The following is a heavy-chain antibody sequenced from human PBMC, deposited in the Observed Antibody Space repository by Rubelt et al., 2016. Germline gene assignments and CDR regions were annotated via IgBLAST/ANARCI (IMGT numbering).Heavy chain of an antibody. CDR1: GYTFTRDA. D-gene: IGHD1-14*01. J-gene: IGHJ4*02. CDR3: ARGGVLGIF. CDR2: TNTNTAKP. V-gene: IGHV7-4-1*02. Sequence: QVQLVQSGSELKKPGASVKVSCKASGYTFTRDAMNWVRQAPGQGLEWMGWTNTNTAKPAYAQGFTGRFVFSLDTSVSTAYLQISSLRPEATAVYYCARGGVLGIFWGQGTLVTVSS.